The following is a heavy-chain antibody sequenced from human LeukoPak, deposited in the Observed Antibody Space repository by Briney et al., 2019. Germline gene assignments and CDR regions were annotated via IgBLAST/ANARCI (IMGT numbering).Heavy chain of an antibody. D-gene: IGHD2-2*01. V-gene: IGHV3-30-3*01. CDR1: GFTFSSYA. CDR2: ISYDGSNK. CDR3: ARAGGPPTAMGFDP. Sequence: GRSLRLSCAASGFTFSSYAMHWVRQAPGKGLKGVEVISYDGSNKYYADSVKGRFTISRDNSKNTLYLQMNSLRAEDTAVYYCARAGGPPTAMGFDPWGQGSLVSVST. J-gene: IGHJ5*02.